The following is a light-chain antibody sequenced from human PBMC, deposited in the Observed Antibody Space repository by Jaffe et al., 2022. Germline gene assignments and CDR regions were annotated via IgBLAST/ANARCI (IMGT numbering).Light chain of an antibody. J-gene: IGKJ3*01. V-gene: IGKV1-9*01. CDR1: QGISRY. CDR3: QQLTVFPFI. Sequence: DIQLTQSPSFLSASVGDRVTITCRASQGISRYLAWYQQKPGKAPNLLFYGASTLQSGVPSRFSGSGSGTEFTLTISSLQPEDFATYYCQQLTVFPFIFGPGTKVDIE. CDR2: GAS.